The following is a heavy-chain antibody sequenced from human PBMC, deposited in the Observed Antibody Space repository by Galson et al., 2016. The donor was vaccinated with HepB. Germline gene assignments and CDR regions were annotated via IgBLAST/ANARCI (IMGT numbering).Heavy chain of an antibody. D-gene: IGHD2-2*01. CDR1: GYSFIAYG. V-gene: IGHV1-18*01. CDR2: VSPYNGHT. J-gene: IGHJ4*02. CDR3: ARDGDCSSSSCYGDYFDY. Sequence: SVKVSCKASGYSFIAYGLSWVRQAPGQGLEWMGWVSPYNGHTNYAAKFQGRVTMTTDTSTKTAFMELRSLRSDDTALYYCARDGDCSSSSCYGDYFDYWAREPWSPSPQ.